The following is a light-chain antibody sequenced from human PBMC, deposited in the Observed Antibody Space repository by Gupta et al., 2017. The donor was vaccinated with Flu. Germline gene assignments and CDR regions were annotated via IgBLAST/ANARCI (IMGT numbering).Light chain of an antibody. CDR3: QQYKKT. CDR1: QSISSW. Sequence: TQSPSTLSASVGDRVTITCRASQSISSWLAWDQQKPGKAPKLLIYKASSLESGVPSRFSGSGSGTEFTLTISSLQPDDFATYYCQQYKKTFGQGTKVEIK. V-gene: IGKV1-5*03. CDR2: KAS. J-gene: IGKJ1*01.